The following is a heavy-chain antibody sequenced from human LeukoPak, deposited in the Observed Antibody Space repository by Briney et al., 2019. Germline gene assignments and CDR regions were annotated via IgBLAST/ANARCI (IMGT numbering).Heavy chain of an antibody. Sequence: PSETLSLTCTVSGGSISSGGYYWSWIRQHPGKGLEWIGYIYYSGSTYYNPSLKSRVTISVDTSKDQFSLNLSSVTAADTAVYYCARDLLSTAGYFDYWGQGTLVTVSS. D-gene: IGHD6-19*01. J-gene: IGHJ4*02. CDR2: IYYSGST. CDR1: GGSISSGGYY. CDR3: ARDLLSTAGYFDY. V-gene: IGHV4-31*03.